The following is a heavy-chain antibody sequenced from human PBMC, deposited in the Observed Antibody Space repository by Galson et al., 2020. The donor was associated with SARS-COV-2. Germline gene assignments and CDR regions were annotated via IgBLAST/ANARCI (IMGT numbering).Heavy chain of an antibody. Sequence: SGPTLVKPTQTLTLTCTFSGFSLSTSGVAVGWIRQPPGKALEWLGFIYWDDKRYSPSLQSRLTITKDTSKNQVVLTMTNMDPVDTATYYCAHTEYSASSPPFDYWGQGTLVTVSS. D-gene: IGHD5-12*01. V-gene: IGHV2-5*01. J-gene: IGHJ4*02. CDR1: GFSLSTSGVA. CDR2: IYWDDK. CDR3: AHTEYSASSPPFDY.